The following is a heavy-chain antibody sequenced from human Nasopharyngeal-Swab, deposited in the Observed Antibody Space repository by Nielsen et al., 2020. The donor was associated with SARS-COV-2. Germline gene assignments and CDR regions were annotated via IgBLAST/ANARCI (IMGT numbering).Heavy chain of an antibody. V-gene: IGHV4-30-2*01. CDR3: ARYRGRRHHRTGLGKFCY. CDR1: GGSISSGGYS. CDR2: IYHSWST. J-gene: IGHJ4*02. D-gene: IGHD3-16*01. Sequence: SETLSLTCAVSGGSISSGGYSWSWIRQPPGKGLEWIGYIYHSWSTYYNPSLKSRVTISVDRSQNPFSLKLSPVTAADPAGYYCARYRGRRHHRTGLGKFCYWGQGTLVTVSS.